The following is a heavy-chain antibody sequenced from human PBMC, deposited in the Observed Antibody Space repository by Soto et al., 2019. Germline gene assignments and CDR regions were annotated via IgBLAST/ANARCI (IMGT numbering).Heavy chain of an antibody. D-gene: IGHD2-2*01. V-gene: IGHV1-24*01. Sequence: ASVXVSCKVSGYTLTELSMHWVRQAPGKGLEWMGGFDPEDGETIYAQKFQGRVTMTEDTSTDTAYMELSSLRSEDTAVYYCATHFSIVVVPAAIPLAFDIWGKGKMVT. J-gene: IGHJ3*02. CDR2: FDPEDGET. CDR3: ATHFSIVVVPAAIPLAFDI. CDR1: GYTLTELS.